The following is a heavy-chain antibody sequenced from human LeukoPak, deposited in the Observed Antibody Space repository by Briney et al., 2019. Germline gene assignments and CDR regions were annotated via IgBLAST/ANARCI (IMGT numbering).Heavy chain of an antibody. Sequence: PGGSLRLSCAASGFTVSSKYMSWVRQAPGKGLEWVSVIYSGGTTYYADSVKGRFTISRDEPKNMLYLQMNSLRAEDTAVYYCARHFGVVTKGVYYYYYGMDVWSQGTTVTVSS. J-gene: IGHJ6*02. CDR3: ARHFGVVTKGVYYYYYGMDV. CDR2: IYSGGTT. D-gene: IGHD3-3*01. CDR1: GFTVSSKY. V-gene: IGHV3-66*04.